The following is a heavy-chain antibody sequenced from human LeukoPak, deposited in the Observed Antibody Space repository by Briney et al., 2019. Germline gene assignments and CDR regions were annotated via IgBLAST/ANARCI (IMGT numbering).Heavy chain of an antibody. CDR1: GGSFSGYY. CDR2: INHSGST. D-gene: IGHD3-10*01. Sequence: PSETLSLTCAVYGGSFSGYYWSWIRQPPGKGLEWIGEINHSGSTNYNPSLKSRVTISVDTSKNQFSLKLSPVTAADTAVYYCARGLRGNYGSGSRYYYGMDVWGKGTTVTVSS. V-gene: IGHV4-34*01. J-gene: IGHJ6*04. CDR3: ARGLRGNYGSGSRYYYGMDV.